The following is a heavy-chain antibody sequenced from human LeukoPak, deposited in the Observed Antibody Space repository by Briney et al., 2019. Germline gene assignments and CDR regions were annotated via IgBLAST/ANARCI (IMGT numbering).Heavy chain of an antibody. CDR2: ISSTSAYI. D-gene: IGHD2-8*02. J-gene: IGHJ5*01. CDR3: ARVAVSGRTGWFDS. Sequence: SGGSLRLSCAGSGFALKRYSLSWVRQAPGKGLEWVSSISSTSAYIYYADSVKGRFTISRDNVDSVVYLQMNSLGAEDTAVYYCARVAVSGRTGWFDSWGQGTLVIVSS. CDR1: GFALKRYS. V-gene: IGHV3-21*01.